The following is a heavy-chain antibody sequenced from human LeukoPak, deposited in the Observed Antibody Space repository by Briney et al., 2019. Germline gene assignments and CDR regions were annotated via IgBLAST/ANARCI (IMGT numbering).Heavy chain of an antibody. D-gene: IGHD4/OR15-4a*01. V-gene: IGHV3-23*01. J-gene: IGHJ4*02. CDR3: AKGVRLTAPNYFDY. Sequence: GGSLRLSCAASGFTLSSYGMSWVRQAPGKGLEWVSAISGSGGSTYYAESVKGRCTISRDNSKKTLFLQMNSLRAEDTAVYYCAKGVRLTAPNYFDYWGQGTLVTVSS. CDR1: GFTLSSYG. CDR2: ISGSGGST.